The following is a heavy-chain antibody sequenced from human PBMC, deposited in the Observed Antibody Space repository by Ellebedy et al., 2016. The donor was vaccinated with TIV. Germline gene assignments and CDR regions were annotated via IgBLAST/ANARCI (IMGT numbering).Heavy chain of an antibody. Sequence: GGSLRLSCAASGFSVSTTYMKWVRQAPGKGLEWVSVIYSANTTYYADSVKGRFTISRDNSKNILYLEMNSLRAEDTAVYYCARDDYGESGGMDVWGQGTTVTVSS. D-gene: IGHD4-17*01. CDR2: IYSANTT. CDR3: ARDDYGESGGMDV. V-gene: IGHV3-53*01. CDR1: GFSVSTTY. J-gene: IGHJ6*02.